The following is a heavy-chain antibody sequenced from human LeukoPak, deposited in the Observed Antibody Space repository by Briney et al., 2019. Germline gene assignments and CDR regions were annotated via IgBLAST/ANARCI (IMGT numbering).Heavy chain of an antibody. Sequence: GGSLRLSCAASGFTFSNAWMSWVRQAPGKGLEWVGRIKSKTDGGTTDYAAPVKGRFTISRDDPKNTLYLQMNSLKTEDTAVYYCLTYYYGSGRVRFDYWGQGTLVTVSS. J-gene: IGHJ4*02. CDR1: GFTFSNAW. CDR3: LTYYYGSGRVRFDY. V-gene: IGHV3-15*01. D-gene: IGHD3-10*01. CDR2: IKSKTDGGTT.